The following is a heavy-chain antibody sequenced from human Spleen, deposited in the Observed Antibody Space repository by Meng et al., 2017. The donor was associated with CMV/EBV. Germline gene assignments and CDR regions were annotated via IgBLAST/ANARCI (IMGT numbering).Heavy chain of an antibody. CDR2: ISSSSSTI. CDR1: GFTFRTYS. V-gene: IGHV3-48*04. CDR3: ARVGSSSSVDY. Sequence: GGSLRLSCVTSGFTFRTYSMNWVRQAPGKGLEWVSYISSSSSTIYYADSVKGRFTISRDNAKNSLYLQMNSLRAEDTAVYYCARVGSSSSVDYWGQGTLVTVSS. J-gene: IGHJ4*02. D-gene: IGHD6-6*01.